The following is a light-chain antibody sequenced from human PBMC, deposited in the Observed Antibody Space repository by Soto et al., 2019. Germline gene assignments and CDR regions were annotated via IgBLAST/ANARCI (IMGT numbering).Light chain of an antibody. Sequence: DIQMTQSPSSLSASVGDRVTITCRASQSIRYYLNWYQQKPGKAPKLLVYAASSLQSGVPSRFSGGGSVTDFTLTISSLQAEDFATYYCQQSYSTPQNTFGQGTKLEIK. CDR1: QSIRYY. J-gene: IGKJ2*01. CDR3: QQSYSTPQNT. V-gene: IGKV1-39*01. CDR2: AAS.